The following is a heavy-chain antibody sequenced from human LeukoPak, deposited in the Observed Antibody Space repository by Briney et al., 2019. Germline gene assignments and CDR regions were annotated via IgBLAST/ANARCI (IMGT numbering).Heavy chain of an antibody. Sequence: PGGSLRLSCAASGFAVSSSYMSWIRQAPGKGLEWVSYISSSSSYTNYADSVKGRFTISRDNAKNSLYLQMNSLRAEDTAVYYCARDGSITMVREYDAFDIWGQGTMVTVSS. CDR1: GFAVSSSY. CDR2: ISSSSSYT. V-gene: IGHV3-11*05. J-gene: IGHJ3*02. D-gene: IGHD3-10*01. CDR3: ARDGSITMVREYDAFDI.